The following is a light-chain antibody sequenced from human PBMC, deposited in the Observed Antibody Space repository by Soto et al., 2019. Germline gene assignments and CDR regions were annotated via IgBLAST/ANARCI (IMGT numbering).Light chain of an antibody. CDR3: QQYGGSPFT. Sequence: EIVLTQSPGTLSLSPRERATLSCRASQSIFNNYLAWYQQKPGQAPRLLVYGASFRATGVPDRFSVSGSMTDFTLAISRLEPEDFAVDYCQQYGGSPFTFGQGTGLEIK. J-gene: IGKJ2*01. CDR1: QSIFNNY. V-gene: IGKV3-20*01. CDR2: GAS.